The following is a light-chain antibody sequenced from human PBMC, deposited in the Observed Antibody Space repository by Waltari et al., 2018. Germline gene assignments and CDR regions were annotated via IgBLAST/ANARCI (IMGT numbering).Light chain of an antibody. CDR3: SSYAGSNNLV. Sequence: QSALTQPPSASGSPGPLVTISCTGTSSDVGGYNYCSWYQQHPGKAPKLMIYEVSKRPSGVPDRFSGSKSGNTASLTVSGLQAEDGADYYCSSYAGSNNLVFGGGTKLTVL. CDR1: SSDVGGYNY. J-gene: IGLJ3*02. V-gene: IGLV2-8*01. CDR2: EVS.